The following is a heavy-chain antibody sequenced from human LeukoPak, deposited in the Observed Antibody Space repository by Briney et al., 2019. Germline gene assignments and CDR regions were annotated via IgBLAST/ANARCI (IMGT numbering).Heavy chain of an antibody. CDR2: MNPNSGNT. V-gene: IGHV1-8*01. Sequence: GASVKVSCKASGYTFTSYDINWVRQATGQGLEWMGWMNPNSGNTGYAQKFQGRVTMTRDTSTSTVYMELSSLRSEDTAVYYCAREAAVTTALDYWGQGTLVTVSS. D-gene: IGHD4-11*01. CDR3: AREAAVTTALDY. CDR1: GYTFTSYD. J-gene: IGHJ4*02.